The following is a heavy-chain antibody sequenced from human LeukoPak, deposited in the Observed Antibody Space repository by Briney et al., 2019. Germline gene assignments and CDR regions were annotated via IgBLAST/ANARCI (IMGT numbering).Heavy chain of an antibody. CDR1: GFTFSSYA. Sequence: GGSLRLSCAASGFTFSSYAMSWVRQAPGKGLEWVSSISSSSSYIYYADSVKGRFTISRDNAKNSLYLQMNSLRAEDTAVYYCARTTVTRYYYYGMDVWGQGTTVTVSS. J-gene: IGHJ6*02. CDR3: ARTTVTRYYYYGMDV. CDR2: ISSSSSYI. V-gene: IGHV3-21*01. D-gene: IGHD4-17*01.